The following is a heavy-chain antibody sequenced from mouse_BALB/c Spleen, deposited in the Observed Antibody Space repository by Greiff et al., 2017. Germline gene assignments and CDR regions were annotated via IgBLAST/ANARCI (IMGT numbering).Heavy chain of an antibody. Sequence: EVKLMESGGGLVKLGGSLKLSCAASGFTFSSYYMSWVRQTPEKRLELVAAINSNGGSTYYPDTVKGRFTISRDNAKNTLYLQMSSLKSEDTALYYCARPYDYDGGGFAYWGQGTLVTVSA. CDR3: ARPYDYDGGGFAY. J-gene: IGHJ3*01. CDR2: INSNGGST. CDR1: GFTFSSYY. V-gene: IGHV5-6-2*01. D-gene: IGHD2-4*01.